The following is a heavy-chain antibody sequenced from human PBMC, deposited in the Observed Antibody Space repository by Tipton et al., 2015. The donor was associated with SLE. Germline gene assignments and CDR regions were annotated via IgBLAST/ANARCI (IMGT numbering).Heavy chain of an antibody. V-gene: IGHV3-48*03. Sequence: SGLTFSSYEMNWVRQAPGKGLEWVSYISGSGRTINYADSVKGRFTISRDNAKNSLYLQMNSLRAEDTAVYYCARRAETGDPYYYYMDVWGKGTTVTVSS. CDR2: ISGSGRTI. J-gene: IGHJ6*03. CDR1: GLTFSSYE. CDR3: ARRAETGDPYYYYMDV. D-gene: IGHD7-27*01.